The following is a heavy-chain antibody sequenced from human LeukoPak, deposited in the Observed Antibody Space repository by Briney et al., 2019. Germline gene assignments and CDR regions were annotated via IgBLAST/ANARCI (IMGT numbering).Heavy chain of an antibody. CDR2: ISYDGSKK. CDR1: GFTFSSYA. J-gene: IGHJ3*02. V-gene: IGHV3-30-3*01. Sequence: PGGSLRLSCAASGFTFSSYAMHWVRQAPGKELEWVAVISYDGSKKYYADSVKGRFTISRDNSKNTLYLQMNSLRAEDTAVYYCARDSELDIWGQGTMVTVSS. CDR3: ARDSELDI.